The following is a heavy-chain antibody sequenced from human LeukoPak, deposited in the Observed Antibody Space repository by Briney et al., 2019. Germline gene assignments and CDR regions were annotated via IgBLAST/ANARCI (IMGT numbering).Heavy chain of an antibody. V-gene: IGHV3-23*01. CDR3: AKDTANERTSVAYCNDY. CDR1: GFTFSSFA. Sequence: GGSLRLSCAASGFTFSSFAMSWVRQAPGKGLEWDSAISGAAFNTYYADSVKGRFTISRDNSKNTLFLQMNSLRAEDTAVYYCAKDTANERTSVAYCNDYWGQGTLVTVSS. J-gene: IGHJ4*02. CDR2: ISGAAFNT. D-gene: IGHD4-23*01.